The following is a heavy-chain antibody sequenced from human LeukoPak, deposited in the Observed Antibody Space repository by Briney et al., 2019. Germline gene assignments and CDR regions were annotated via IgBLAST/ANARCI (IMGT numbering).Heavy chain of an antibody. V-gene: IGHV4-39*01. J-gene: IGHJ4*02. D-gene: IGHD3/OR15-3a*01. Sequence: SETLSLACTVSGDSISSSNCYWGWIRQPPGKGLEWIGSIYFSGGTYYNASLKSRVTISVDTSKNQFSLKLTSVTAADTAVYYCARQTGPGLFILPGGQGTLVTVSS. CDR3: ARQTGPGLFILP. CDR2: IYFSGGT. CDR1: GDSISSSNCY.